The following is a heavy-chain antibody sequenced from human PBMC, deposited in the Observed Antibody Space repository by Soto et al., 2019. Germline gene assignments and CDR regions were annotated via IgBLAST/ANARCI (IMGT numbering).Heavy chain of an antibody. CDR2: ISGSGGST. J-gene: IGHJ4*02. D-gene: IGHD6-19*01. CDR3: AKPPGSGYSSGWYEFPFDY. CDR1: GFTFSSYA. Sequence: GGSLRLSCAASGFTFSSYAMSWVRQAPGKGLEWVSAISGSGGSTYYADSVKGRFTISRDNSKNTLYLRMNSLRAEDTAVYYCAKPPGSGYSSGWYEFPFDYWGQGTLVTVSS. V-gene: IGHV3-23*01.